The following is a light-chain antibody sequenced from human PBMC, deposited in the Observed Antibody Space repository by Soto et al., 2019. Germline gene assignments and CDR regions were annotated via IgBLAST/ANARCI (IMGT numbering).Light chain of an antibody. J-gene: IGKJ1*01. CDR1: QGISNY. V-gene: IGKV1-27*01. Sequence: DIQMTQSPSSLSASVGDRVTITCRASQGISNYLAWYQQKPGKVPKLLIYAASTLQSGVPSRFSGSGSGTDFTITISSRQPDDVATYYCQKYNSAPTWTFGQGTKVEIK. CDR3: QKYNSAPTWT. CDR2: AAS.